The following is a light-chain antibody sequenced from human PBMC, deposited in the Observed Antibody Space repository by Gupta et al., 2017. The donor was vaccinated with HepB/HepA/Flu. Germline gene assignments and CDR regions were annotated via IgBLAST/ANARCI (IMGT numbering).Light chain of an antibody. V-gene: IGLV1-47*01. CDR2: KNY. J-gene: IGLJ1*01. Sequence: QSVLIQPPSGSGTPGQRVTISCSGSSSNIGNDNVYWYQQLPETAPKLLIYKNYQRPSGVSDRFSGSKSGTSASLAISGLRSEDEADYYCVGWDGSLSGYVFGTGTKVTVL. CDR1: SSNIGNDN. CDR3: VGWDGSLSGYV.